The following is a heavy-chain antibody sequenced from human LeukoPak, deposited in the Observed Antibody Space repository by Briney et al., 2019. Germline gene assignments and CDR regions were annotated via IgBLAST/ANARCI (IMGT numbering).Heavy chain of an antibody. J-gene: IGHJ4*02. CDR3: ARVRDSSGLYLDC. CDR1: GVSIRSNY. V-gene: IGHV4-30-4*01. Sequence: SETLSLTCTVSGVSIRSNYWSWIRQPPGKGLEWIGYIYSSGSTYYNSSLRSRVTISVDTSKNQFSLKLSSVTAADTAVYYCARVRDSSGLYLDCWGQGTLVTVSS. D-gene: IGHD3-22*01. CDR2: IYSSGST.